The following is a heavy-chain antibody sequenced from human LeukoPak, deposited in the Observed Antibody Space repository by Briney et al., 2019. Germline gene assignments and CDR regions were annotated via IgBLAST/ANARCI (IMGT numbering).Heavy chain of an antibody. Sequence: GGSLRLSCAASGFTFSSYSMNWVRQAPGKGLEWVSYISSSSNSIYHADSVKGRFTISRDNAKTSLYLQMNSLRAEDTAVYYCASARSTTWWKHVSIWFDPWGQGTLVTVSS. D-gene: IGHD2-15*01. J-gene: IGHJ5*02. V-gene: IGHV3-48*01. CDR1: GFTFSSYS. CDR2: ISSSSNSI. CDR3: ASARSTTWWKHVSIWFDP.